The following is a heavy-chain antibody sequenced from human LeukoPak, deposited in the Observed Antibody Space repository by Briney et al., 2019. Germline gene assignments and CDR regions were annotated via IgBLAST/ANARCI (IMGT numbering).Heavy chain of an antibody. V-gene: IGHV1-2*02. CDR1: GYILTDDY. J-gene: IGHJ4*02. CDR3: ARGIYSYSTPLDC. D-gene: IGHD2/OR15-2a*01. Sequence: ASVKVSCKASGYILTDDYMHWVRPAPGEGLGWRGWINPNSGATYYAQKFQGRVAMTRDRTISTVYMELSSLRSDDTAVYYCARGIYSYSTPLDCWGRGTLVTVSS. CDR2: INPNSGAT.